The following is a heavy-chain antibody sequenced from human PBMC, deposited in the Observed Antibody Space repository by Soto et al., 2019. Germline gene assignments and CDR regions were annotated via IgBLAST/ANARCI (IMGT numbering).Heavy chain of an antibody. CDR3: ARDHYGSGSYYSPDYYYYMDV. J-gene: IGHJ6*03. CDR1: GGSISSYY. V-gene: IGHV4-59*01. D-gene: IGHD3-10*01. Sequence: SPTLSLTCTVSGGSISSYYWSWIRQPPGKGLEWIGYIYYSGSTNYNPSLKSRVTISVDTSKNQFSLKLSSVTAADTAVYYCARDHYGSGSYYSPDYYYYMDVWGKGTTVTVSS. CDR2: IYYSGST.